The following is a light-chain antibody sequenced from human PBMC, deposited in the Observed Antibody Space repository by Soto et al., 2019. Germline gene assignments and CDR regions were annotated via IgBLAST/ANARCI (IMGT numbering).Light chain of an antibody. Sequence: EIVLTQSPATLSLSPGERASLSCRASQSVGNSLAWYQHKPGQAPRLLIYDVSNRATGIPDRFSGSGSGTDFTLTISRLEPEDFAVYYCQQYGSSGTFGQGTKVDIK. CDR1: QSVGNS. V-gene: IGKV3-20*01. J-gene: IGKJ1*01. CDR3: QQYGSSGT. CDR2: DVS.